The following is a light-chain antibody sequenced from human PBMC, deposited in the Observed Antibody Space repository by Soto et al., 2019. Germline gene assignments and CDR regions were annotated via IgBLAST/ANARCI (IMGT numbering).Light chain of an antibody. J-gene: IGKJ2*01. CDR2: GAS. CDR1: QSVSSSY. CDR3: QQYGSSPYT. Sequence: EIVLTQSPGTLSLSPGERATLSWRASQSVSSSYLAWYQQKPGQAPRLLIYGASSRATGIPDRFSGSGSGTDFTLTISRLEPEDFAVYYCQQYGSSPYTFGQGTSWRSN. V-gene: IGKV3-20*01.